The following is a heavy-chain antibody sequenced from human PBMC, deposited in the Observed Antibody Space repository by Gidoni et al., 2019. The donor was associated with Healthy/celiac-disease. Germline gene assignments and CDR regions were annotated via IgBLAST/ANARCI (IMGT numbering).Heavy chain of an antibody. Sequence: EVQLLESGGGLVQPGGSLRLSCAAYGFPFRSYAMSWVRQAPGKGLEWVSAISCSGGSTYYADSVKGRFTISRDNSKNTLYLQMNSLRAEDTAVYYCAKGADYYGSGSRLDIWGQGTMVTVSS. V-gene: IGHV3-23*01. CDR2: ISCSGGST. CDR1: GFPFRSYA. D-gene: IGHD3-10*01. J-gene: IGHJ3*02. CDR3: AKGADYYGSGSRLDI.